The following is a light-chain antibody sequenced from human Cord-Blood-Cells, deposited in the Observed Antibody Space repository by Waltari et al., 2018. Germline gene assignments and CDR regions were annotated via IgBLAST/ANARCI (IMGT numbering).Light chain of an antibody. CDR2: KAS. V-gene: IGKV1-5*03. CDR3: QQYNSYWT. Sequence: DIQMTQSPSTLSASVGDRVTITCRASQSICSWLALYQQKPGKAPKLLIYKASSLESGVPSRFGGSGSGTEFTLTISSLQPDDFATYYCQQYNSYWTFGQGTKVEIK. J-gene: IGKJ1*01. CDR1: QSICSW.